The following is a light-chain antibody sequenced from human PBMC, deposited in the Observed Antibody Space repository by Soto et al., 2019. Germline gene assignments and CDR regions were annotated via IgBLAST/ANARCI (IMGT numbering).Light chain of an antibody. J-gene: IGLJ3*02. CDR3: SSYAAGNHSVL. CDR2: EDT. CDR1: TNTVDTYNL. Sequence: QSALTQPASVSGSPGQSITISCTGTTNTVDTYNLVSWYQQYPGEAPRLLIYEDTKRPSGVSNRFSGFKSGNTASLTISGLQAEDESDYYCSSYAAGNHSVLFGAGTKVTVL. V-gene: IGLV2-23*01.